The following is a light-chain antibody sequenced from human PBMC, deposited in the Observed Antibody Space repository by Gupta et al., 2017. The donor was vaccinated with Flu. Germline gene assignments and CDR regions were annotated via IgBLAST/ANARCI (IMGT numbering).Light chain of an antibody. CDR2: EVN. CDR1: GSDVGAYNY. Sequence: QSALSQPASVSGSPGQSVTISCTGTGSDVGAYNYVSWYQQHPGKAPKLMIFEVNNRPLGVSHRFSGSKSGNTASLTISGLQAEDEAHYYCSSYSGSSTLFGGGTKLTVL. J-gene: IGLJ2*01. V-gene: IGLV2-14*01. CDR3: SSYSGSSTL.